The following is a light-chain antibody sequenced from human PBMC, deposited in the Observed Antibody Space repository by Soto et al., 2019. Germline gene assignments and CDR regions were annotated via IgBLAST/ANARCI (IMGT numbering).Light chain of an antibody. CDR1: SSDVGSYNL. Sequence: QSALTQPASVSGSPGQSITISCTGTSSDVGSYNLVSWYQQHPGKAPKLMIYEGSKRPSGVSNRFSGSKSGNTASLTISGXXXXXEADYYCCSYAGRKVVFGGGTKLTVL. J-gene: IGLJ2*01. CDR2: EGS. V-gene: IGLV2-23*01. CDR3: CSYAGRKVV.